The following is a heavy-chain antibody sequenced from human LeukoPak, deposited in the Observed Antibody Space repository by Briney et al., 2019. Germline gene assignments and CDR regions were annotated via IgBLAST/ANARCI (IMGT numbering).Heavy chain of an antibody. CDR3: AKDGGWELLYNYFDY. D-gene: IGHD1-26*01. V-gene: IGHV3-30*18. CDR1: GFTFSSNG. J-gene: IGHJ4*02. CDR2: ISYDGSNK. Sequence: PGGSLRLSCAASGFTFSSNGMHWVRQAPGKGLEWVAVISYDGSNKYYADSVKGRFTISRDNSKNTLYLQMNSLRAEDTAVYYCAKDGGWELLYNYFDYWGQGTLVTVSS.